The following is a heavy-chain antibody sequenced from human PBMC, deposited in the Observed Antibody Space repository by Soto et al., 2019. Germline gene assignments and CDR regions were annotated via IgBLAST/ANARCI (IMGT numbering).Heavy chain of an antibody. D-gene: IGHD3-22*01. CDR3: VKDGDNTGYYFTYYFDH. J-gene: IGHJ4*02. CDR1: GFTLSRYT. Sequence: GGSLRLSCAAPGFTLSRYTMHWVRQAPGKGLEWVALNSWDGGTSAYADSVKGRFTVSRDNKKSFLYLQMDSLGPDDTALYYCVKDGDNTGYYFTYYFDHWGQGAPVTVSS. CDR2: NSWDGGTS. V-gene: IGHV3-43*01.